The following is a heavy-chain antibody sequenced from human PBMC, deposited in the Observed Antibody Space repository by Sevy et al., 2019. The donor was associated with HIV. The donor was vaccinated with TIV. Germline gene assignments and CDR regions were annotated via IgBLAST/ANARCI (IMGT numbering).Heavy chain of an antibody. CDR2: ISTSGTTI. CDR1: GFIFSNYY. D-gene: IGHD4-17*01. J-gene: IGHJ6*02. Sequence: GGSLRLSCAASGFIFSNYYMSWIRQAPGKGLEWVSYISTSGTTIFYADSVKGRFTISRDNAKNSLYLQMNILRAEYTAVYFCARAEEDADYPSYYLYGMVVWGQGTTVTGSS. V-gene: IGHV3-11*01. CDR3: ARAEEDADYPSYYLYGMVV.